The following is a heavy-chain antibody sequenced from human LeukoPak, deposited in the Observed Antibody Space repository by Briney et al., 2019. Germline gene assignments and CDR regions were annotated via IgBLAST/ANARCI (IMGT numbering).Heavy chain of an antibody. CDR2: INPNSGGT. Sequence: ASVKVSCKASGYTFTGYSMHWVRQAPGQGLEWMGWINPNSGGTNYAQKFQGRVTMTRDTSISTAYMELSRLRSDDTAVYYCARGPLRSGYSGYEWGGYWGQGTLVTVSS. V-gene: IGHV1-2*02. D-gene: IGHD5-12*01. J-gene: IGHJ4*02. CDR3: ARGPLRSGYSGYEWGGY. CDR1: GYTFTGYS.